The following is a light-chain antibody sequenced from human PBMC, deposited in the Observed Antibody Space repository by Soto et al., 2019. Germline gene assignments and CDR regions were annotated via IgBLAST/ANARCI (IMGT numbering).Light chain of an antibody. CDR1: TSNIGTFY. Sequence: QSVLTQPPSASSTPGQTVTISCSGRTSNIGTFYVSWYQHLPGTAPKLLIYLGDQRASGVSDRFSGSKSGTSASLAINGLRSDDEADYYCAAWDDNLNAYVFGSGTKLTVL. J-gene: IGLJ1*01. V-gene: IGLV1-47*02. CDR3: AAWDDNLNAYV. CDR2: LGD.